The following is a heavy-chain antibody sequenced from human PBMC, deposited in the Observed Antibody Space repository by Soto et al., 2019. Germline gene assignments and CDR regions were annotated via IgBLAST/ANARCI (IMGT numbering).Heavy chain of an antibody. V-gene: IGHV4-61*01. J-gene: IGHJ5*02. D-gene: IGHD3-3*01. CDR3: ARGGQSSSYYDFWSGYYWTVLDP. Sequence: SETLSLTCTVSGGSVSSGSYYWSWIRQPPGNGLEWLGYIYYSGSTNYNPSLKSRVTMSVDTSKNQFSLKLSSVTAADTAVYYCARGGQSSSYYDFWSGYYWTVLDPWGQGTLVTVPS. CDR1: GGSVSSGSYY. CDR2: IYYSGST.